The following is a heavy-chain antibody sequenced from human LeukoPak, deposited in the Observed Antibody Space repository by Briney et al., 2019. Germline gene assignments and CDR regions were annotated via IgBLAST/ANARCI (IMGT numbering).Heavy chain of an antibody. J-gene: IGHJ2*01. CDR2: IAYNERNK. CDR3: AKDLGGSGLLWYFDL. D-gene: IGHD3-10*01. Sequence: GGSLRLSCAASGFTFSSYGMHWVRQAPGRGLEWVAFIAYNERNKYYADSVKGRFTISRDNSKNMVHLQMNSVRAEDTAVYYCAKDLGGSGLLWYFDLWGRGTLVIVSS. V-gene: IGHV3-30*02. CDR1: GFTFSSYG.